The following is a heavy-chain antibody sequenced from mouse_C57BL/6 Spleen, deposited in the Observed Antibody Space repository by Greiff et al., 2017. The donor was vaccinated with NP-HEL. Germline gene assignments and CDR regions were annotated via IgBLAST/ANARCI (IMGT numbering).Heavy chain of an antibody. CDR2: INPNNGGT. V-gene: IGHV1-22*01. Sequence: EVQLQQSGPELVKPGASVKMSCKASGYTFTDYNMHWVKQSHGKSLEWIGYINPNNGGTSYNQKFKGKATLTVNKSSSTAYMELRSLTSEDSAVYYCAREGIYYYGSSPFFDYWGQGTTLTVSS. J-gene: IGHJ2*01. CDR1: GYTFTDYN. D-gene: IGHD1-1*01. CDR3: AREGIYYYGSSPFFDY.